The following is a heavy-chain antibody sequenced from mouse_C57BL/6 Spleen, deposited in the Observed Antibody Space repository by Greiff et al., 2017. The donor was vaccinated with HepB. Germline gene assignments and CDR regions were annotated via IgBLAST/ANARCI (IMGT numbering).Heavy chain of an antibody. CDR3: ARGGVSSGFFAY. CDR1: GYTFTDYY. Sequence: EVQLQQSGPELVKPGASVKISCKASGYTFTDYYMNWVKQSHGKSLEWIGDINPNNGGTSYNQKFKGKATLTVDKSSSTAYMELRSLTSEDSAVYYCARGGVSSGFFAYWGQGTLVTVSA. D-gene: IGHD3-2*02. CDR2: INPNNGGT. J-gene: IGHJ3*01. V-gene: IGHV1-26*01.